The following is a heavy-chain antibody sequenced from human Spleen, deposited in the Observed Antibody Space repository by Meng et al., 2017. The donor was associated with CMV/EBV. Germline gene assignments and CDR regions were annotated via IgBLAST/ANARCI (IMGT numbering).Heavy chain of an antibody. CDR2: IKSKTDGGTT. CDR1: GFTFSNAW. D-gene: IGHD6-13*01. CDR3: TTGGSSWDPSLDY. J-gene: IGHJ4*02. V-gene: IGHV3-15*01. Sequence: SGFTFSNAWMSWVRQAPGKGLEWVGRIKSKTDGGTTDYAAPVKGRFTISRDDSKNTLYLQMNSLKTEDTAVYYCTTGGSSWDPSLDYWGQGTLVTVSS.